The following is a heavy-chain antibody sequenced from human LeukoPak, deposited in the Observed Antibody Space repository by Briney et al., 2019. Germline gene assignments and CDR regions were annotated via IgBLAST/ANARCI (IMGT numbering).Heavy chain of an antibody. D-gene: IGHD2-15*01. CDR3: ATSRASSAASYYYGMDV. CDR1: GFTFSDYY. CDR2: MYRDGSI. V-gene: IGHV3-66*01. Sequence: GGSLRLSCAASGFTFSDYYMSWIRQAPGKGLEWVSVMYRDGSIYYPDSVKGRFTISRDNSKNTLYLQMNSLRAEDTAVYYCATSRASSAASYYYGMDVWGQGTTVTVSS. J-gene: IGHJ6*02.